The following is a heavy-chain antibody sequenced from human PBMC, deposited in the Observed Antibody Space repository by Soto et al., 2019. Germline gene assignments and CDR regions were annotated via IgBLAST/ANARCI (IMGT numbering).Heavy chain of an antibody. CDR2: VYSGGSA. CDR3: PSTSRATPGTGLDS. CDR1: PGSIYDYY. J-gene: IGHJ4*02. V-gene: IGHV4-59*01. Sequence: PSETLSLTCNVFPGSIYDYYWSWIRQTPGMRLEWIGFVYSGGSAMYNPSFQSRVIISLETSKNQFSLTLTSLTAADSAMYYCPSTSRATPGTGLDSLGQGALVTVSS.